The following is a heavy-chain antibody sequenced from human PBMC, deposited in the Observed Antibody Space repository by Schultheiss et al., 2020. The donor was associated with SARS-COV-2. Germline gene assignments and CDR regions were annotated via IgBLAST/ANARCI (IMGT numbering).Heavy chain of an antibody. CDR3: TVTPGYYYLDV. D-gene: IGHD4-11*01. J-gene: IGHJ6*03. CDR2: ISGSGGST. Sequence: GGSLRLSCAASGFTFSSYAMSWVRQAPGKGLEWVSAISGSGGSTYYADSVKGRFTISRDDSKNTLYLQMNSLRPEDTAVYHCTVTPGYYYLDVWGKGTTVTVSS. CDR1: GFTFSSYA. V-gene: IGHV3-23*01.